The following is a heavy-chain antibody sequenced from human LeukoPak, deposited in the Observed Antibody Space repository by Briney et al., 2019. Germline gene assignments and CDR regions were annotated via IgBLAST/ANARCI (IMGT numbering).Heavy chain of an antibody. CDR1: GFTFRSHC. CDR3: ARDIVDTAMHDY. CDR2: ISSSSGSI. V-gene: IGHV3-21*04. D-gene: IGHD5-18*01. J-gene: IGHJ4*02. Sequence: GGSLRLSCAASGFTFRSHCMNWVRQAPGKGLEWVSSISSSSGSIYYADSVKGRFTISRDNAKNSLYLQMNSLRAEDTAVYYCARDIVDTAMHDYWGQGTLVTVSS.